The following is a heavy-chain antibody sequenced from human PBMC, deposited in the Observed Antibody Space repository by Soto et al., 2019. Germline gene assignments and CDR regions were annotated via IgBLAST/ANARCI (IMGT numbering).Heavy chain of an antibody. CDR1: GFIFSSYG. CDR3: AKEVHCGGGTSSLSEGFDD. CDR2: ISYEGSHT. Sequence: QVQLVESGGGVVQPGRSLRLSCAASGFIFSSYGMHWVRQAPGKGLEWVAVISYEGSHTYYADSVKGRFTITRDNSKNTLYLQTNLLRPEDTAAYYCAKEVHCGGGTSSLSEGFDDWGQGILLTVSS. J-gene: IGHJ4*02. V-gene: IGHV3-30*18. D-gene: IGHD2-15*01.